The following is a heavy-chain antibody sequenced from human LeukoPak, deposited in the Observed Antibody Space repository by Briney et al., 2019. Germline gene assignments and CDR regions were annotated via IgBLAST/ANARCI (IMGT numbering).Heavy chain of an antibody. J-gene: IGHJ4*02. CDR1: GYMFNAYG. V-gene: IGHV1-18*01. Sequence: ASVKVSCKASGYMFNAYGISWVRQAPGQGLEWMGWISTYNGNTNYPQKSQGRVTVTTDTSTTTAYMELTSLTSDDTAMYYCAREVILNAAYCSDDCHSGQFFDHWGQGTLVTVSS. D-gene: IGHD2-21*01. CDR2: ISTYNGNT. CDR3: AREVILNAAYCSDDCHSGQFFDH.